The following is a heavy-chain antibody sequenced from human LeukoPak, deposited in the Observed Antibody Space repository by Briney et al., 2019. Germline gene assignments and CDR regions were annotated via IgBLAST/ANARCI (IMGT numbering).Heavy chain of an antibody. Sequence: SETLSLTCTVSGASISTYYWSWIRQPAGKGLEWIGRSYTSGSTNYNPSLKSRDTMSVDTSKNQFSLKLRSVTAADTAVYYCAREYSNSEPYYFDYWGQGTLVTVSS. CDR2: SYTSGST. V-gene: IGHV4-4*07. D-gene: IGHD4-11*01. CDR3: AREYSNSEPYYFDY. CDR1: GASISTYY. J-gene: IGHJ4*02.